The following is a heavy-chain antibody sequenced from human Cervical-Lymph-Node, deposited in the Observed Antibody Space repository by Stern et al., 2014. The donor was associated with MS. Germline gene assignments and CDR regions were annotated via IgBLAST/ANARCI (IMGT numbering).Heavy chain of an antibody. V-gene: IGHV4-31*03. D-gene: IGHD3-3*01. CDR2: ISYSGNT. Sequence: VQLVQSGPGLVKPSQTLSLTCTVSGGSVSSGSRYWSWIRQHPGKGLEWIGYISYSGNTYYSPSLQSRLTISMDTSKNQFSLKLRSVTAADTAIYYCARVTEFLRFFYPDYWGQGTLVTVSS. J-gene: IGHJ4*02. CDR3: ARVTEFLRFFYPDY. CDR1: GGSVSSGSRY.